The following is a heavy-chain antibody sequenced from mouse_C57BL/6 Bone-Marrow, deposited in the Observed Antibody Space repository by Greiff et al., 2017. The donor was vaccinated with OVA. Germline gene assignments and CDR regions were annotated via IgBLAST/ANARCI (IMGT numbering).Heavy chain of an antibody. V-gene: IGHV1-64*01. CDR2: IHPNSGST. CDR3: ARGHYSNLAWFAY. CDR1: GYTFTSYW. J-gene: IGHJ3*01. D-gene: IGHD2-5*01. Sequence: QVQLQQPGAELVKPGASVTLSCKASGYTFTSYWMHWVKQRPGQGLEWIGMIHPNSGSTNYNEKFKSKATLTVDTSSSAAYMQLSSLTSKDAAVYYCARGHYSNLAWFAYWGQGTLVTVSA.